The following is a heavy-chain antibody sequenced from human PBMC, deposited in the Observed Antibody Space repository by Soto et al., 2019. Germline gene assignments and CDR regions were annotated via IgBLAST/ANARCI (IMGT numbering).Heavy chain of an antibody. Sequence: GGSLRLSCAASGFTFSSYGMHWVRQAPGKGLEWVAVISYDGSNKYYADSVKGRFTISRDNSKNTLYLQMNSLRAEDTAVYYCAKDYEVADPLKYYYGMDVWGQGTTVTVSS. CDR1: GFTFSSYG. CDR2: ISYDGSNK. D-gene: IGHD2-15*01. CDR3: AKDYEVADPLKYYYGMDV. J-gene: IGHJ6*02. V-gene: IGHV3-30*18.